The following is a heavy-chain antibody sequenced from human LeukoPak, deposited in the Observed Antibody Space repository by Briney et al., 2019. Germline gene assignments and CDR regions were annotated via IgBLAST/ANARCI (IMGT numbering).Heavy chain of an antibody. V-gene: IGHV3-48*03. D-gene: IGHD5-12*01. Sequence: GGSLRLSCEASGFTFSTHEMNWVRQAPGKGLEWVSYISGSGSTIHYADSVKGRFTISRDNAKNSLYLQMDSLRAEDTAVYYCARGSGYGFTRPYYYGMDVWGQGTTVTVSS. CDR3: ARGSGYGFTRPYYYGMDV. J-gene: IGHJ6*02. CDR1: GFTFSTHE. CDR2: ISGSGSTI.